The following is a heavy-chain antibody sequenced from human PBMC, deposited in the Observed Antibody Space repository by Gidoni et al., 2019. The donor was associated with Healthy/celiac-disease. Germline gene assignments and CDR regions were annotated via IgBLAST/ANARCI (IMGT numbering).Heavy chain of an antibody. CDR3: ATPPYGDYGLTDS. CDR2: IYYSGST. V-gene: IGHV4-39*01. J-gene: IGHJ4*02. Sequence: QLQLQESGPGLVKPSETLSLTCTVAGGSITNDNYYWGWIRQPPGKGLEWIGSIYYSGSTYYNPSLKSRVTISVDTSKNQFSLKLSSVTAADTAVYYCATPPYGDYGLTDSWGQGTLVTVSS. CDR1: GGSITNDNYY. D-gene: IGHD4-17*01.